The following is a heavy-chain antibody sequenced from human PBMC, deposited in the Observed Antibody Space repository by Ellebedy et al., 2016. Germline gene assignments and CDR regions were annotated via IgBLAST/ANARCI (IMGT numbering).Heavy chain of an antibody. CDR1: GFTFSSYG. V-gene: IGHV3-33*01. Sequence: GESLKISCAASGFTFSSYGMHWVRQAPGKGLEWVAGILYDGSNNYYADSVKGRFTISRDNSKNTLYLQMNSLRAEDTAVYYCARDGLLGYGGDYFDYWGQGTLVTVSS. CDR2: ILYDGSNN. D-gene: IGHD4-23*01. CDR3: ARDGLLGYGGDYFDY. J-gene: IGHJ4*02.